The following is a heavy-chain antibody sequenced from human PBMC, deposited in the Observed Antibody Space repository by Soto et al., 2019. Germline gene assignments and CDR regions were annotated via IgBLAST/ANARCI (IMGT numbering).Heavy chain of an antibody. J-gene: IGHJ4*02. V-gene: IGHV4-59*11. Sequence: SETLSLTCTVSGGSISSHYWSWTRQPPGKGLEWIGYIYYSGSTKYKPSLKSRVTISVDTPKNQVSLKLSSVTAADTAVYYCARHNYGSGSTYFDYWGQGTLVTVS. CDR1: GGSISSHY. CDR3: ARHNYGSGSTYFDY. CDR2: IYYSGST. D-gene: IGHD3-10*01.